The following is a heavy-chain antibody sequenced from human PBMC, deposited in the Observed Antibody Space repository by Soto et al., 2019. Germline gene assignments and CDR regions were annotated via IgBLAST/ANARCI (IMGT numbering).Heavy chain of an antibody. V-gene: IGHV3-9*01. CDR1: GFTFDDYA. CDR2: ISWNSGSI. J-gene: IGHJ6*03. Sequence: EVQLVESGGGLVQPGRSLRLSCAASGFTFDDYAMHWVRQAPGKGLEWVSGISWNSGSIGYADSVKGRFTISRDNAKNSLYLQMNSLRAEATALYYCAKDSRDCSSTSCYGPPYYYYYYMDVWGKGTTVTVSS. D-gene: IGHD2-2*01. CDR3: AKDSRDCSSTSCYGPPYYYYYYMDV.